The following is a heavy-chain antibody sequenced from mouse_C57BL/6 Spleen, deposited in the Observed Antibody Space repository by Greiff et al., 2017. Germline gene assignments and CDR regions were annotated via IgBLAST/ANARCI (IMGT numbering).Heavy chain of an antibody. J-gene: IGHJ2*01. D-gene: IGHD3-2*02. Sequence: QVQLQQPGAELVRPGSSVKLSCKASGYTFTSYWMHWVKQRPIQGLEWIGNIDPSDSETHYNQKFKDKAPLTVDKSSSTAYMQLSGLTSADSAVYDCARADSSGYSYYFDYWGQGTTLTVSS. CDR3: ARADSSGYSYYFDY. CDR1: GYTFTSYW. CDR2: IDPSDSET. V-gene: IGHV1-52*01.